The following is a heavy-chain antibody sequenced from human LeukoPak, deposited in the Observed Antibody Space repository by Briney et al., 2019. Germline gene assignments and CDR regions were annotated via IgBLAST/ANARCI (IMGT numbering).Heavy chain of an antibody. D-gene: IGHD5-12*01. Sequence: GGSLTLSCAASGFTFSSYAMSWVRQPPGKGLEWVSAINGSGGSTYYADSVKGRFTISRDNSKNTLYLQMNSLRAEDTAVYYCAKTWLRLGLGLPKENYFDYWGQGTLVTVSP. CDR3: AKTWLRLGLGLPKENYFDY. CDR2: INGSGGST. J-gene: IGHJ4*02. V-gene: IGHV3-23*01. CDR1: GFTFSSYA.